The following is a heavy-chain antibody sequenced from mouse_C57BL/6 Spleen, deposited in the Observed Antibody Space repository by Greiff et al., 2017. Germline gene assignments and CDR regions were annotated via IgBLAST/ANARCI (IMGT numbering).Heavy chain of an antibody. Sequence: QVQLQQPGAELVKPGASVKLSCKASGYTFPSYWMHWVKQRPGRGLEWIGSIDPNSGGTKYNEKFKSKATLTVDNPSSTAYMQRSSLTSEDSAVNYFARPNLDFYYYYYWGQGTTLTVSS. CDR3: ARPNLDFYYYYY. CDR2: IDPNSGGT. CDR1: GYTFPSYW. V-gene: IGHV1-72*01. J-gene: IGHJ2*01.